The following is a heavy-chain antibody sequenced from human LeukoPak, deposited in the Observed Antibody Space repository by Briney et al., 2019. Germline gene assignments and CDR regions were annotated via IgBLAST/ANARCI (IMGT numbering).Heavy chain of an antibody. J-gene: IGHJ4*02. D-gene: IGHD4-11*01. CDR3: ARVGHNYGQDYFDY. CDR1: GGSISSYY. CDR2: IYYSGST. V-gene: IGHV4-59*01. Sequence: SETLSLTCTVSGGSISSYYWSWIRQPPGKGLEWIGYIYYSGSTNYNPSLKSRVTISVDTSKNQFSLKLSSVTAADTAVYYCARVGHNYGQDYFDYWGQGTLVTVSS.